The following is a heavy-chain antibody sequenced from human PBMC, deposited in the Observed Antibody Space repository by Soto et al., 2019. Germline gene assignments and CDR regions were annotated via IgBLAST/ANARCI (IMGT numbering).Heavy chain of an antibody. CDR1: GDSISSGDYY. Sequence: QVQLQESGPGLVKPSQTLSLTCIVSGDSISSGDYYWSWIRQHPGKGLEWIGQLHYSGSTYYNPSLMRRVTISVGTSKNQCSVRLRSVTAADTDVYYCGRDTRVAFSYFDNWGQVALVTVSS. J-gene: IGHJ4*02. V-gene: IGHV4-31*03. CDR2: LHYSGST. D-gene: IGHD2-21*01. CDR3: GRDTRVAFSYFDN.